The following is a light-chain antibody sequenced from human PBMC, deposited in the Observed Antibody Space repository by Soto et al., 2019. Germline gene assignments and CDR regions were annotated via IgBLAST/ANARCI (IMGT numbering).Light chain of an antibody. CDR3: QQYNSYPWT. CDR1: QTISSW. V-gene: IGKV1-5*03. Sequence: DIQMTQSPSTLSGSVGDRVTITCRASQTISSWLAWYQQKPGKAPKLLIYKASSLESGVPSRFSGSGSGTEFTLTISSLQSDDFATYFCQQYNSYPWTFGQGTKVDIK. CDR2: KAS. J-gene: IGKJ1*01.